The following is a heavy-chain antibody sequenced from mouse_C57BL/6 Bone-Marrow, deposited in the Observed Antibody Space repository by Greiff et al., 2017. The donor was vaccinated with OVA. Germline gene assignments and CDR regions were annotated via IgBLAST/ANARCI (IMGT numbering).Heavy chain of an antibody. CDR3: ARCYYGSSYWYFDV. J-gene: IGHJ1*03. CDR1: GFSLTSYG. CDR2: IWSGGST. D-gene: IGHD1-1*01. V-gene: IGHV2-2*01. Sequence: VKLQESGPGLVQPSQSLSITCTVSGFSLTSYGVHWVRQSPGKGLEWLGVIWSGGSTDYNAAFISRLSISKDNSKSQVFFKMNSLQADDTAIYYCARCYYGSSYWYFDVWGTGTTVTVSS.